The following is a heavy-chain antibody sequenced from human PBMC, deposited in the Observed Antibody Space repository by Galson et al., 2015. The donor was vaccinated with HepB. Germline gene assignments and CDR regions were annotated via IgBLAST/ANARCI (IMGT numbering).Heavy chain of an antibody. CDR1: GFTFSSYA. Sequence: SLRLSCAASGFTFSSYAMHWVRQAPGKGLEYVSAISSNGGSTYYADSVKGRFTISRDNSKNTLYLQMSSLRAEDTAVYYCVKVEIAVAGGFDYWGQGTLVTVSS. J-gene: IGHJ4*02. CDR2: ISSNGGST. D-gene: IGHD6-19*01. V-gene: IGHV3-64D*06. CDR3: VKVEIAVAGGFDY.